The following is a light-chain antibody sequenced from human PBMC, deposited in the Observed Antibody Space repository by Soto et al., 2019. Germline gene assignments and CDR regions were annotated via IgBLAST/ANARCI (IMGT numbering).Light chain of an antibody. CDR1: HSVSSN. CDR3: QQYNNRPRT. J-gene: IGKJ1*01. CDR2: GAS. V-gene: IGKV3-15*01. Sequence: EIVMTQSPATLSVSPGEGATLYCRASHSVSSNLAWYQQTPGQAPRLLIYGASTRATGIPGRFSGTGFGTEFTLTISSLQSGDSAVYYCQQYNNRPRTFGQGTKVDIK.